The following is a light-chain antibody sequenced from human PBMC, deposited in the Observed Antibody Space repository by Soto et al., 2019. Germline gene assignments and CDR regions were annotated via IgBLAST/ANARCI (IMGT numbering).Light chain of an antibody. V-gene: IGLV1-47*01. CDR3: PAWDDNRGGWG. CDR2: RNN. J-gene: IGLJ2*01. Sequence: QSVMTQPPSASGTPGQRVTFSCSGSSSNIGSNFVYWYQHLPGTAPKLLLYRNNQRPSGVPDRFSGSKSGTSASLAISGLGSEDGGDYTGPAWDDNRGGWGFGGGTKLTVL. CDR1: SSNIGSNF.